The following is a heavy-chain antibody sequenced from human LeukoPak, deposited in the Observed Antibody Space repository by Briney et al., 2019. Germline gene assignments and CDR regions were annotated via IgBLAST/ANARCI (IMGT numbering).Heavy chain of an antibody. CDR3: ARNENSGWGYFDY. J-gene: IGHJ4*02. V-gene: IGHV3-23*01. CDR2: IGGSNGIT. Sequence: GGSLRLSCVASGFTLSNYVMSWVRQAPGKGLEWVSVIGGSNGITFYVGSVKGRFTISRDNSKDTLYLQMNSLRAEDTAVYYCARNENSGWGYFDYWGQGTLVTVSS. D-gene: IGHD5-12*01. CDR1: GFTLSNYV.